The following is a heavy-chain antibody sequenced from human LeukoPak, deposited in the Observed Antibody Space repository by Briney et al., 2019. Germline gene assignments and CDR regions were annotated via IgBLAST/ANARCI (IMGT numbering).Heavy chain of an antibody. CDR2: IYTSGST. V-gene: IGHV4-4*07. J-gene: IGHJ4*02. D-gene: IGHD1-14*01. CDR1: GGPFSSHS. Sequence: SETLSLTCTFPGGPFSSHSWSCILQPSLNSLNSIGRIYTSGSTNYIPSLKSRVTMSVDTSKNQFSLKLSSVTAADTAVYYCARGTGIRNNFDYWGQGTLVTVSA. CDR3: ARGTGIRNNFDY.